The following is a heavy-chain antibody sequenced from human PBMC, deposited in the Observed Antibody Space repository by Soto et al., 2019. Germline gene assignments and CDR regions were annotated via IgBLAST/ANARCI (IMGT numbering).Heavy chain of an antibody. Sequence: GASVKVSCKASGGTFSSYAISWVRQAPGQGLEWMGGIIPIFGTANYAQKFQGRVTITADESTSTAYMELSSLRSEDTAVYYCATYSEWLVSALTWFDPWGQGTLVTVAS. CDR2: IIPIFGTA. CDR1: GGTFSSYA. D-gene: IGHD6-19*01. CDR3: ATYSEWLVSALTWFDP. J-gene: IGHJ5*02. V-gene: IGHV1-69*13.